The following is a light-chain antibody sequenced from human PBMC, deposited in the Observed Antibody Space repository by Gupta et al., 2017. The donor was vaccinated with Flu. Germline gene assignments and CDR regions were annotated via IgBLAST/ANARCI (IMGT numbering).Light chain of an antibody. V-gene: IGKV1-39*01. J-gene: IGKJ2*01. CDR2: ATS. CDR3: QQSYSNSLFT. Sequence: DRVTITCRASQRISRYLNWYQQKPGKTPKLLIYATSNLQSGVPSRFSGNGSEIDFTLAIRSLQPEDFATYYCQQSYSNSLFTFGQGTKVEI. CDR1: QRISRY.